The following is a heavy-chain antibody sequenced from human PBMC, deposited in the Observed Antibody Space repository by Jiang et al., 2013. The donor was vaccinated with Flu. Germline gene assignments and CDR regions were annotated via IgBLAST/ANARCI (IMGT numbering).Heavy chain of an antibody. V-gene: IGHV6-1*01. CDR3: ARGSGSSWYYFDY. Sequence: QTLSLTCAISGDSVSSNSAAWTWIRQSPSRGLEWLGRTYYRSKWYNDYAVSVESRVTFNPDTSKNQVSLQLSSVTPEDTAVYYCARGSGSSWYYFDYWAREPWSPSPQ. D-gene: IGHD6-13*01. J-gene: IGHJ4*02. CDR2: TYYRSKWYN. CDR1: GDSVSSNSAA.